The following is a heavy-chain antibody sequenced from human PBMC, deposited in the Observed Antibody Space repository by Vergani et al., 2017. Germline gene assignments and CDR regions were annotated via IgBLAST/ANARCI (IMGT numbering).Heavy chain of an antibody. V-gene: IGHV3-13*01. CDR2: IGTAGDT. Sequence: EVQLVESGGGLVQPGGSLRLSCAASGFPFCSYDMHWVRQATGKGLEWVSAIGTAGDTYYPGSVKGRFTISRQNAKNSLYLQMNSLRAGDTAIYYCARAVSTTVGDPPGYWGQGTLVTVSS. CDR3: ARAVSTTVGDPPGY. J-gene: IGHJ4*02. D-gene: IGHD4-23*01. CDR1: GFPFCSYD.